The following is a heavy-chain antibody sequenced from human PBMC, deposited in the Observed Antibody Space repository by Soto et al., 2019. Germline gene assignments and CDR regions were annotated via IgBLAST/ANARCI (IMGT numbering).Heavy chain of an antibody. CDR1: GFSFSSYA. Sequence: QVGLVESGGGVGQPGRSLRLSCTASGFSFSSYAMYWFRQPPGKGLEWVAVISHDGINKHYADSVKGRVTVSRDNSNHSLDLQLNSLRGEDTAMYYCARDMYSSDYFVKWFEPWGQGTLVTVSS. D-gene: IGHD6-19*01. J-gene: IGHJ5*02. CDR2: ISHDGINK. CDR3: ARDMYSSDYFVKWFEP. V-gene: IGHV3-30-3*01.